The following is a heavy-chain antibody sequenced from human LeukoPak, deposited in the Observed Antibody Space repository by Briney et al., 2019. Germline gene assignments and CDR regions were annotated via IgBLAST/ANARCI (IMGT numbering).Heavy chain of an antibody. CDR1: GFTCSTYG. CDR3: ARSLDYGDYFDY. J-gene: IGHJ4*02. D-gene: IGHD4-17*01. CDR2: VSPSGDIT. Sequence: PGGSLRLSCAASGFTCSTYGMNWVRQAPGKGLEWVSGVSPSGDITYYTDSVKGRFTISRDNSKNTLYLQMNSLRAEDTAVYYCARSLDYGDYFDYWGQGTLVTVSS. V-gene: IGHV3-23*01.